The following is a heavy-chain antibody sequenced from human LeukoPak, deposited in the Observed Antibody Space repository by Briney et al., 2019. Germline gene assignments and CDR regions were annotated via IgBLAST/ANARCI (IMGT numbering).Heavy chain of an antibody. D-gene: IGHD6-19*01. V-gene: IGHV4-39*06. J-gene: IGHJ6*02. CDR3: FSFGSGCDYYGMDV. CDR2: IYYSGST. CDR1: GVSISSSSYY. Sequence: SETLSLTCTVSGVSISSSSYYWGWVRQPPGKGLEWIGSIYYSGSTYYNPSLKSRVTISVDTSKNQFALMLSSVTAADTAVYFCFSFGSGCDYYGMDVWGQGTTVTVSS.